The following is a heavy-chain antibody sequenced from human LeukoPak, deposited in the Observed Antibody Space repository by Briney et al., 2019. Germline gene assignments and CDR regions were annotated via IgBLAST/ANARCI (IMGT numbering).Heavy chain of an antibody. V-gene: IGHV1-69*13. CDR2: IIPIFGTA. Sequence: SVTVSCKASGGTFSSYAISWVRQAPGQGLEWMGGIIPIFGTANYAQKFQGRVTITADESTSTAYMELSSLRSEDTAVYYCARGPPLVRGEHGVGYYYYGMDVWGQGTTVTVSS. CDR1: GGTFSSYA. J-gene: IGHJ6*02. D-gene: IGHD3-10*01. CDR3: ARGPPLVRGEHGVGYYYYGMDV.